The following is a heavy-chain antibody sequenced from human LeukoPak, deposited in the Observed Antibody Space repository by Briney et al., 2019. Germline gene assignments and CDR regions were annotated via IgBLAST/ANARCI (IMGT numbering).Heavy chain of an antibody. CDR3: ARVEYGDYVSGMDV. V-gene: IGHV3-30-3*01. J-gene: IGHJ6*02. Sequence: PGGSLRLSCAASGFTFSSYAMHWVRQAPGKGLEWVAVISYDGSNKYYADSVKGRFTISRDNSKNTLYLQMNSLRAEDTAVYYCARVEYGDYVSGMDVWGQGTTVTVSS. CDR2: ISYDGSNK. CDR1: GFTFSSYA. D-gene: IGHD4-17*01.